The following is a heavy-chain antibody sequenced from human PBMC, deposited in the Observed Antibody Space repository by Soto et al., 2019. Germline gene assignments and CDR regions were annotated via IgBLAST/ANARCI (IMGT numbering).Heavy chain of an antibody. D-gene: IGHD2-15*01. CDR1: GYTFTSYG. CDR2: ISAYNGNT. J-gene: IGHJ6*04. V-gene: IGHV1-18*01. Sequence: QVQLVQSGAEVKKPGASVKVSCKASGYTFTSYGISWVRQAPGQGLEWMGWISAYNGNTNYAQKLQGRVTLTTDTSTSTAYMELRSLRADDTAVYYCARPFCSGGSCYSAYYGRDVWGKGTTVTVSA. CDR3: ARPFCSGGSCYSAYYGRDV.